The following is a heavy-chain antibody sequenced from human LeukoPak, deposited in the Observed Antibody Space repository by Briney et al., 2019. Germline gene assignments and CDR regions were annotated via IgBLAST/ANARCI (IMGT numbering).Heavy chain of an antibody. V-gene: IGHV4-30-4*01. CDR1: GDSISSSDSY. CDR3: ASCRAHWFDP. J-gene: IGHJ5*02. CDR2: IYHSGNA. Sequence: PSETLSLTCTVSGDSISSSDSYWSWIRQPPGKGLEWIGFIYHSGNAYYNPSLKSRVTISVDTSKNQFSLKLSSVTAADTAVYYCASCRAHWFDPWGQGALVTVSS.